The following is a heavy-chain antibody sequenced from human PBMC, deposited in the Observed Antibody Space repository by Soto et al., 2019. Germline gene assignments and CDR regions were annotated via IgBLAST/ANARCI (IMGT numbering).Heavy chain of an antibody. D-gene: IGHD3-10*01. Sequence: PSETLSLTCAVYGGSFSGYYWSWIRQPPWKGLEWIGEINHSGSTNYNPSLKSRVTISVDTSKNQFSLKLSSVTAADTAVYYCARLPLWFGELPYYFDYWGQGTLVTVSS. CDR1: GGSFSGYY. CDR3: ARLPLWFGELPYYFDY. J-gene: IGHJ4*02. V-gene: IGHV4-34*01. CDR2: INHSGST.